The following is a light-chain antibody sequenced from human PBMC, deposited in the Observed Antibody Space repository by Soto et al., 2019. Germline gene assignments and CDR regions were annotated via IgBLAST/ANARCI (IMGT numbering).Light chain of an antibody. J-gene: IGKJ5*01. CDR2: GAS. CDR1: QSIGIY. CDR3: KLIYTTPEIT. Sequence: IPMTQPPSSLSASVGDRVTITCRGSQSIGIYLNWYQLKPGKAPNLLMYGASYLKRGVPTRFSGSGSGKDFTLTISSLQPEDFAIYYCKLIYTTPEITFGQGTRLDMK. V-gene: IGKV1-39*01.